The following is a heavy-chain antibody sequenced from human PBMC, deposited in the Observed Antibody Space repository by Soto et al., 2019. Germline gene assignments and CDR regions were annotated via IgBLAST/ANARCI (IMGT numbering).Heavy chain of an antibody. CDR2: IYSGGST. D-gene: IGHD3-22*01. CDR1: GFTVSSNY. V-gene: IGHV3-66*01. Sequence: PGGSLRLSCAASGFTVSSNYMSWVRQAPGKGLEWVSVIYSGGSTYYADSVKGRFTISRDNSKNTLYLQMNSLRAEDTAVYYCATGRNYYDSSGYYHDAFDIWGQGTMVTVSS. J-gene: IGHJ3*02. CDR3: ATGRNYYDSSGYYHDAFDI.